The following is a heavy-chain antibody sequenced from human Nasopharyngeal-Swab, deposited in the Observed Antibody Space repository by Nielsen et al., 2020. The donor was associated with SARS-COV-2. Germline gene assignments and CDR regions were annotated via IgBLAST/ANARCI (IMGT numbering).Heavy chain of an antibody. CDR2: ISSTRGSP. Sequence: GESLKISCAASGFTFSDYYMSWIRQAPGKGLEWISYISSTRGSPSYAGSVQGRFTISRDNANNSLYLQMNSLRAEDTAVYYCAITRAWQHWYFDIWGLGTLVTVSS. CDR3: AITRAWQHWYFDI. V-gene: IGHV3-11*06. CDR1: GFTFSDYY. J-gene: IGHJ2*01. D-gene: IGHD5-12*01.